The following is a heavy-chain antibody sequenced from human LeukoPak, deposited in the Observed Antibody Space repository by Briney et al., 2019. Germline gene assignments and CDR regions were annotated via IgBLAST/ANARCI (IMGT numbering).Heavy chain of an antibody. Sequence: SETLSLTCAVYGGSFSGYYWSWIRQPPGKGLEWIGEINHSGSTNYNPSLKSRVTISVDTSKNQFSLKLSSVTAADTAVYYCARGGGSTPYYFDYWGQGTLSPSPQ. CDR2: INHSGST. CDR3: ARGGGSTPYYFDY. V-gene: IGHV4-34*01. J-gene: IGHJ4*02. D-gene: IGHD2-2*01. CDR1: GGSFSGYY.